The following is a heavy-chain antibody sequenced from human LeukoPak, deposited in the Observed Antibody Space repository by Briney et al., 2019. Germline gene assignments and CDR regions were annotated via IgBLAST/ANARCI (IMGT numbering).Heavy chain of an antibody. CDR1: GFTFSNYW. J-gene: IGHJ5*02. CDR3: GRWGVNTGLDR. Sequence: PGGSLRPSCAASGFTFSNYWMGWVRQAPGKGLEWVANIRPDGSDKYYVDSVKGRFTIPRDNGQNSLYLQMSSLRAEDSAVFYCGRWGVNTGLDRWGQGTLVTVSS. V-gene: IGHV3-7*01. CDR2: IRPDGSDK. D-gene: IGHD3-10*01.